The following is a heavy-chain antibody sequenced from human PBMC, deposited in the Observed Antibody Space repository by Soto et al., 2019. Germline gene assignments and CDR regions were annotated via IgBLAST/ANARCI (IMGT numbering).Heavy chain of an antibody. D-gene: IGHD3-16*01. V-gene: IGHV1-8*01. Sequence: ASVKVSCKASGYTFTSYDINWVRQATGQGLEWMGWMNPNSGNTGYAQKFQGRVTMTRNTSISTAYMELSSLRSEDTAVYYCARDLGGEYYFDYWGQGTLVTVSS. CDR1: GYTFTSYD. CDR3: ARDLGGEYYFDY. CDR2: MNPNSGNT. J-gene: IGHJ4*02.